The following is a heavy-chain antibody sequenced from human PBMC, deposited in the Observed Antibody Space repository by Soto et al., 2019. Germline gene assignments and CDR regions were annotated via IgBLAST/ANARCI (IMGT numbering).Heavy chain of an antibody. CDR1: GFTFCSYA. CDR3: AKALGELSPESYDY. D-gene: IGHD3-16*02. V-gene: IGHV3-30*18. J-gene: IGHJ4*02. Sequence: QVQLVESGGGVVQPGRSLRLSWAASGFTFCSYAMHWVRQAPGKGLEWVAVISYDGSDKYYADSVKGRFTISRDNSKNTLNLQMNSLRADDTAVYYCAKALGELSPESYDYWGQGTLTTVSS. CDR2: ISYDGSDK.